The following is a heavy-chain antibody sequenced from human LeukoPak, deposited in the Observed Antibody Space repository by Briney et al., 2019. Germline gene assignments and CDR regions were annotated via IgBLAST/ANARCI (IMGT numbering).Heavy chain of an antibody. CDR3: ARLPDYYDSSGYYYYFDY. Sequence: GESLKISCKGSGYSFTSYWISWVRQMPGKGLEWMGRIDPSDSYTNYSPSFQGHVTISADKSISTAYLQWSSLKASDTAMYYCARLPDYYDSSGYYYYFDYWGQGTLVTVSS. V-gene: IGHV5-10-1*01. CDR1: GYSFTSYW. CDR2: IDPSDSYT. J-gene: IGHJ4*02. D-gene: IGHD3-22*01.